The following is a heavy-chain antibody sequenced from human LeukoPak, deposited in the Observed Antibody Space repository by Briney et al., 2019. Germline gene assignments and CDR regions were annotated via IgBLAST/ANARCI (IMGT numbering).Heavy chain of an antibody. CDR1: GGTFSSYA. CDR3: ARADCSSTSCYPSDY. Sequence: ASVKVSCKASGGTFSSYAISWVRQAPGQGLEWMGIINPSGGSTSYAQKFQGRVTMTRDTSTSTVYMELSSLRSEDTAVYYCARADCSSTSCYPSDYWGQGTLVTVSS. CDR2: INPSGGST. V-gene: IGHV1-46*01. D-gene: IGHD2-2*01. J-gene: IGHJ4*02.